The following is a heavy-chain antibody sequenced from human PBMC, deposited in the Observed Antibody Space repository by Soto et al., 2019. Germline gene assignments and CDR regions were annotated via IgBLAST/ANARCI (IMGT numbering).Heavy chain of an antibody. CDR3: ARLLGSNDHFDY. D-gene: IGHD4-4*01. CDR2: IYYSGGA. Sequence: QLQLQESGSGLVEPSQTLSLTCAVSGGSISSGGYSWSWIRQSPGKGLEWIGFIYYSGGAYYNPSLKSRVTISVDRSTNQFSLKLSSGTAADTAVYYCARLLGSNDHFDYWGQGTLVTVSS. V-gene: IGHV4-30-2*06. CDR1: GGSISSGGYS. J-gene: IGHJ4*02.